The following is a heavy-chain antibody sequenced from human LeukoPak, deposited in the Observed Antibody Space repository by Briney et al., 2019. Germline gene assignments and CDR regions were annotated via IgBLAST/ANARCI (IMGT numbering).Heavy chain of an antibody. V-gene: IGHV4-4*02. CDR3: ARKGYSSSRYFDL. CDR2: IYHSGST. D-gene: IGHD6-19*01. Sequence: SGTLSLTCAVSGGSISSSHWWSWVRQPPGKGLEWIGEIYHSGSTNYNPSLKSRVTISVDQSKNQFSLNLISVTAADTAVYHCARKGYSSSRYFDLWGRGTLVTVSS. J-gene: IGHJ2*01. CDR1: GGSISSSHW.